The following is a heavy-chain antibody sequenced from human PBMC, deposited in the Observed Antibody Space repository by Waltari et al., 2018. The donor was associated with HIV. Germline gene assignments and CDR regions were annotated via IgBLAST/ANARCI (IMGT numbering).Heavy chain of an antibody. D-gene: IGHD5-18*01. Sequence: QVQLVESGGGGVQHGRYLRLSCAGFGLTFKNFSMNWVRQAPGKGLEWVGNIYYDGSKKFYGDSVRGRFTISRDNSKQILYLQMNSLRVEDTALYYCARDYNYAPDYWGQGTLVVVSS. CDR1: GLTFKNFS. CDR2: IYYDGSKK. V-gene: IGHV3-33*01. J-gene: IGHJ4*02. CDR3: ARDYNYAPDY.